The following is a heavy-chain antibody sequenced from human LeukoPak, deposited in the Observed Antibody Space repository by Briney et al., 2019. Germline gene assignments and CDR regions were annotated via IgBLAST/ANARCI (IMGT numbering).Heavy chain of an antibody. D-gene: IGHD2-2*01. Sequence: GASVKVSCKASGGTFSSYAISWVRQAPGQWLEWMGGIIPIFGTANYAQKFQGRVTITADESTSTAYMELSSLRSEDTAVYYCARGQDIVVVPAAISARGAFDVWGQGTMVTVSS. CDR1: GGTFSSYA. V-gene: IGHV1-69*13. J-gene: IGHJ3*01. CDR2: IIPIFGTA. CDR3: ARGQDIVVVPAAISARGAFDV.